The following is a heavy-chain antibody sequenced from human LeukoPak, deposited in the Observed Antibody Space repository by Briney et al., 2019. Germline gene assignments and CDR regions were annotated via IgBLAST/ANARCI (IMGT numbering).Heavy chain of an antibody. CDR2: IQDNERHI. CDR3: ANELWSGPSDAFEI. J-gene: IGHJ3*02. Sequence: PGGSLRLSCAAVGFSLSRHGMHWVRQAPGRGLEWVAFIQDNERHIYYTDSVKGRFTIYRDNSKNTMFLQMNSLTTEDTAVYYCANELWSGPSDAFEIWGRGTMVIVSS. V-gene: IGHV3-30*02. D-gene: IGHD3-3*01. CDR1: GFSLSRHG.